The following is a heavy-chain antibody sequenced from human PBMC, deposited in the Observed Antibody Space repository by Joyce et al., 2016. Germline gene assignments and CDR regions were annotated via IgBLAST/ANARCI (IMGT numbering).Heavy chain of an antibody. Sequence: EVQLLQSGAELKKPGESLKISCKGSGYDFTRYWIGWVRQMPGKGLEWMGIIYPDDSDTKYSPAFQGHVTISADKSISTAYLQWTTLKPSDTAVYYCARHLGFRVGPTTPFEDWGQGTLVTVSS. CDR2: IYPDDSDT. CDR1: GYDFTRYW. D-gene: IGHD1-26*01. CDR3: ARHLGFRVGPTTPFED. J-gene: IGHJ4*02. V-gene: IGHV5-51*01.